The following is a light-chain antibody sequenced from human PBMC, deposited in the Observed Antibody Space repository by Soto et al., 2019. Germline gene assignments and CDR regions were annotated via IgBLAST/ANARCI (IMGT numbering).Light chain of an antibody. Sequence: EIVMTQSPATLSVSPGERATLSCRASQSVSSDFAWYQQRPGQSPRLLIYRASTRATGVPARFSGSGSGTEFTLTISSLQSEDFAVYYCQQYSNWPYTFGQGTNLEI. V-gene: IGKV3-15*01. CDR1: QSVSSD. J-gene: IGKJ2*01. CDR3: QQYSNWPYT. CDR2: RAS.